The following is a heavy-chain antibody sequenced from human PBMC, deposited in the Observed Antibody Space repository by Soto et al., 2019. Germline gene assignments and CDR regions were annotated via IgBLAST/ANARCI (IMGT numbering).Heavy chain of an antibody. J-gene: IGHJ6*03. CDR2: IYSGGST. D-gene: IGHD4-17*01. CDR1: GFTVSSNY. CDR3: ARCGYYYYYMDV. V-gene: IGHV3-66*01. Sequence: GGSLRLSCAASGFTVSSNYMSWVRQAPGKGLEWVSVIYSGGSTYYADSVKGRFTISRDNSKNTLYLQMNSLRAQDTAVYYCARCGYYYYYMDVWGKGTTVTVSS.